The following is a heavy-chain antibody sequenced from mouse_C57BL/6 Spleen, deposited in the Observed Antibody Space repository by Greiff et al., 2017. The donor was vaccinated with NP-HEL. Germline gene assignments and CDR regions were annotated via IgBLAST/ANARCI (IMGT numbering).Heavy chain of an antibody. CDR1: GYTFTSYW. CDR3: ARSGTTVVAEWYFDV. CDR2: IHPNSGST. Sequence: QVQLQQPGAELVKPGASVKLSCKASGYTFTSYWMPWVKQRPGQGLEWIGMIHPNSGSTNYNEKFKSKATLTVDKSSSTAYMQLSSLTSEDSAVYYCARSGTTVVAEWYFDVWGTGTTVTVSS. V-gene: IGHV1-64*01. J-gene: IGHJ1*03. D-gene: IGHD1-1*01.